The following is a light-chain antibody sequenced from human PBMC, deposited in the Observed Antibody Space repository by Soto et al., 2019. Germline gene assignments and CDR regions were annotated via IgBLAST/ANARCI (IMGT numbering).Light chain of an antibody. V-gene: IGKV3-15*01. CDR2: GAS. J-gene: IGKJ1*01. CDR3: KQYNTWLWT. CDR1: QSVNAN. Sequence: EVVMTQSPATLSVSPGERATLSCRASQSVNANLAWYQQKPGQAPRLLIHGASNRATGIPARFSGSGFGTEFLLTISSLQSEDFAVYYCKQYNTWLWTFGQGTKV.